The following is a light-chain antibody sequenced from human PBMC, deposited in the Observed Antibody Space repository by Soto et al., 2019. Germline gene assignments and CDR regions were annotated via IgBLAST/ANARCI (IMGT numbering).Light chain of an antibody. CDR3: QQYGRSPQT. J-gene: IGKJ1*01. CDR2: GAS. V-gene: IGKV3-20*01. Sequence: ETVLTHSPCTLSXXXGXXXTXXXSASQSVTSSYLAWYQQKPGQAPRLLIYGASSRATGIPDRFRGSGSGTDFTLTISRLEPEDFAVYYCQQYGRSPQTFGQGTKV. CDR1: QSVTSSY.